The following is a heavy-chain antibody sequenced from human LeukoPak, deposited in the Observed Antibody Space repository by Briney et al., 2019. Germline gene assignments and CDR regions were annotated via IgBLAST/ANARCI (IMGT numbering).Heavy chain of an antibody. J-gene: IGHJ4*02. CDR1: GLSVSVNY. D-gene: IGHD4-17*01. Sequence: GGSLRLSCTASGLSVSVNYWHWVRQAPGKALEWVSIIYSDGKTLYTKSVKGRFTFSRDKSKNTFYLQMNSLRAEDTAGYFCTYGDYPLTYWGQGTLVTVSS. V-gene: IGHV3-66*01. CDR3: TYGDYPLTY. CDR2: IYSDGKT.